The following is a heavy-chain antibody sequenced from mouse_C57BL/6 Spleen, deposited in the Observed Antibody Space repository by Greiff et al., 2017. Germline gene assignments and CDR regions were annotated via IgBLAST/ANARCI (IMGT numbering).Heavy chain of an antibody. CDR1: GYSITSGYY. V-gene: IGHV3-6*01. D-gene: IGHD1-1*01. Sequence: ESGPGLVKPSQSLSLTCSVTGYSITSGYYWNWIRQFPGNKLEWMGYISYDGSNNYNPSLKNRISITRDTSKNQFFLKLNSVTTEDTATYYCASGGYYYGSWFAYWGQGTLVTVSA. CDR3: ASGGYYYGSWFAY. CDR2: ISYDGSN. J-gene: IGHJ3*01.